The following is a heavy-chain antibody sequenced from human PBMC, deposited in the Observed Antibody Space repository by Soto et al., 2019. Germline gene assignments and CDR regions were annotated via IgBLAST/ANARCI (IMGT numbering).Heavy chain of an antibody. CDR1: GFTFKNFV. D-gene: IGHD3-10*01. CDR3: AKRRGEGYFDL. Sequence: EVQLLESGGGLGQPGGSLRLSCAASGFTFKNFVMGWVRQAPGKGLEWVSAIGGTSGSTYYADSVKGRFTISRDNSRNTVFLQLNSLRVEDTALYYCAKRRGEGYFDLWGRGTRVTVSS. J-gene: IGHJ2*01. V-gene: IGHV3-23*01. CDR2: IGGTSGST.